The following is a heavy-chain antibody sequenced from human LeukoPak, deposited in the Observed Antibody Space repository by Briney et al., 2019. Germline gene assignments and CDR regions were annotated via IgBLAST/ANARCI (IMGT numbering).Heavy chain of an antibody. CDR2: IYYTGST. CDR3: ARDPHYCSDISCRSR. Sequence: SETLSLTCTISGGSVSSGDDYWSWIRQPPGKGLEWIGYIYYTGSTYYNPSLRSRVIISVDASKNQFSLKLRSVTATDTAVYFCARDPHYCSDISCRSRWGQGTLVTVSS. V-gene: IGHV4-30-4*08. J-gene: IGHJ4*02. CDR1: GGSVSSGDDY. D-gene: IGHD2-2*01.